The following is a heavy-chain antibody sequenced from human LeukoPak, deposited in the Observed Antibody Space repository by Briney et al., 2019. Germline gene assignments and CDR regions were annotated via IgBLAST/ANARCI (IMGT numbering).Heavy chain of an antibody. CDR3: ASVTYSDFSPVVY. CDR1: GYTFTAHY. J-gene: IGHJ4*02. CDR2: IYPNTGGT. D-gene: IGHD3-3*01. V-gene: IGHV1-2*02. Sequence: ASVKVSCKASGYTFTAHYMHWVRQAPGQGLEWMGWIYPNTGGTNYAQKFQGRVTMTRDTSISTAYMELSRLTSDDTAVYFCASVTYSDFSPVVYWGQGTLVTVSS.